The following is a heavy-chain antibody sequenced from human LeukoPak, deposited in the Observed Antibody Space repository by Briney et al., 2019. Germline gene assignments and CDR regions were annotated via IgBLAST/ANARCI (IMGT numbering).Heavy chain of an antibody. V-gene: IGHV3-74*01. D-gene: IGHD4-17*01. Sequence: GGSLRLSCAASGFTFNKFWMHWVRQVPGKGPVWVSRINSDGSSTAYADSVKGRFTISRDNAKNMVYLQMNSLRAEDTAVYYCARGQDYGDYVFDYWGQGTLVTVSS. CDR2: INSDGSST. J-gene: IGHJ4*02. CDR1: GFTFNKFW. CDR3: ARGQDYGDYVFDY.